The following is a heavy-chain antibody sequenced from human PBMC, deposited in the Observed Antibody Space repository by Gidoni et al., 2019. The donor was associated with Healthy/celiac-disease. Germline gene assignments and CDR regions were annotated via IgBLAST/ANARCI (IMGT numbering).Heavy chain of an antibody. CDR2: ISYDGSNK. Sequence: QVQLVESGGGVVQPGRSLRLSCAASGFTFSSYAMHWVRQAPGKGLEWVAVISYDGSNKYYADSVKGRFTISRDNSKNTLYLQMNSLRAEDTAVYYCARDRDIVVVVAATVFDYWGQGTLVTVSS. J-gene: IGHJ4*02. CDR3: ARDRDIVVVVAATVFDY. CDR1: GFTFSSYA. V-gene: IGHV3-30-3*01. D-gene: IGHD2-15*01.